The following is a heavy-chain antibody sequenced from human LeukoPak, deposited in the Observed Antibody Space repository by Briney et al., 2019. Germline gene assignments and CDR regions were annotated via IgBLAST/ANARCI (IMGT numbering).Heavy chain of an antibody. CDR3: AREPTTPEKPPFDY. Sequence: SETLSLTCTVSGGSISSYYWSWIRQPPGKGLEWIGEINHSGSTNYNPSLKSRVTISVDTSKNQFSLKLSSVTAADTAVYYCAREPTTPEKPPFDYWGQGTLVTVSS. D-gene: IGHD1-1*01. CDR1: GGSISSYY. CDR2: INHSGST. J-gene: IGHJ4*02. V-gene: IGHV4-34*01.